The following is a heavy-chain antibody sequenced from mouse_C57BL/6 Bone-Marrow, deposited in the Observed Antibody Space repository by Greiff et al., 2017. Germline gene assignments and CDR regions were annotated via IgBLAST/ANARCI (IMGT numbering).Heavy chain of an antibody. D-gene: IGHD2-2*01. Sequence: EVMLVESGGDLVKPGGSLKLSCAASGFTFSSYGMSWVRQTPDKRLEWVATISSGGSYTYYPDSVKGRFPISRDNAKNTLYLQMSSLKSEYTAMYYCARHLYYGYDRFSYWGQGTLVTVSA. J-gene: IGHJ3*01. CDR1: GFTFSSYG. V-gene: IGHV5-6*02. CDR2: ISSGGSYT. CDR3: ARHLYYGYDRFSY.